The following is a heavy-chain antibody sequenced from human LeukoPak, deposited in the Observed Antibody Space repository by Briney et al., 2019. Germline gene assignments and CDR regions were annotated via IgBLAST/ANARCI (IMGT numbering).Heavy chain of an antibody. CDR3: ARQYYDILTGYYAVDP. J-gene: IGHJ5*02. D-gene: IGHD3-9*01. CDR2: IYYSGTT. Sequence: PSETLSLTCTVSCGSISSHYWSWIRQPPGKGLEWIGSIYYSGTTYYNPSLKSRVTISVDTSKNQFSLKLSPVTAADTAVYYCARQYYDILTGYYAVDPWGQGTLVTVSS. CDR1: CGSISSHY. V-gene: IGHV4-59*05.